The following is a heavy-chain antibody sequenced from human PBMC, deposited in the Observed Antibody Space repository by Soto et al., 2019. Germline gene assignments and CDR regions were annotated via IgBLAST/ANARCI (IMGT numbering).Heavy chain of an antibody. CDR1: GVTFSRYN. Sequence: EVQLVESGGGLVKPGGSLRLSCAASGVTFSRYNLNWVRQAPGKGLEWVSSITSNSNYIYYADSLKGRFTISRDNAKNSLYLQINSLRAEDTAVYYCARDPTIFGVVTHYYFDYWGQGTLVTVSS. V-gene: IGHV3-21*01. J-gene: IGHJ4*02. D-gene: IGHD3-3*01. CDR2: ITSNSNYI. CDR3: ARDPTIFGVVTHYYFDY.